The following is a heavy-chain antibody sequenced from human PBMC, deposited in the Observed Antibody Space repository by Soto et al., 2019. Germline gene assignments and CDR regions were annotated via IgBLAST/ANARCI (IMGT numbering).Heavy chain of an antibody. D-gene: IGHD3-10*01. CDR3: AREGYGSGSYYYYGMDV. J-gene: IGHJ6*02. Sequence: GGSLSLSCAASGFTFSSYAMHWVRQAPGKGLEWVAVISYDGSNKYYAESVKGRFTISRDNSKNTLYLQMNSLRAEDTAVYYCAREGYGSGSYYYYGMDVWGQGTTVTVSS. CDR1: GFTFSSYA. CDR2: ISYDGSNK. V-gene: IGHV3-30-3*01.